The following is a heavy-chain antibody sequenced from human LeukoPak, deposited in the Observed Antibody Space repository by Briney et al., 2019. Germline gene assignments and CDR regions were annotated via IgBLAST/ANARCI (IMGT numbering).Heavy chain of an antibody. D-gene: IGHD3-22*01. CDR3: ARPTYYYDSSGYMTDY. V-gene: IGHV5-51*01. Sequence: GESLKISCKGSGYSFTSYWIGWVRQMPGKGLEWMGIIYPGDSDTRYSPSFQGQVTISADKSISTACLQWSSLKASDTAMYYCARPTYYYDSSGYMTDYWGQGTLVTVSS. J-gene: IGHJ4*02. CDR2: IYPGDSDT. CDR1: GYSFTSYW.